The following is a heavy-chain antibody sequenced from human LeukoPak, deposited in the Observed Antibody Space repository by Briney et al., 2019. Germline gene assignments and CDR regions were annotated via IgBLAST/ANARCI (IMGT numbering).Heavy chain of an antibody. CDR1: GFTFSNYG. V-gene: IGHV3-33*01. CDR3: ARDPFDS. CDR2: MWYDGNYK. Sequence: PGGSLRLSCAASGFTFSNYGMHWVRQAPGKGLEWVALMWYDGNYKYYADSVKGRFTISRDNSKNTLYLQMNSLRAEDTAVYYCARDPFDSWGQGTLVTVSS. J-gene: IGHJ4*02.